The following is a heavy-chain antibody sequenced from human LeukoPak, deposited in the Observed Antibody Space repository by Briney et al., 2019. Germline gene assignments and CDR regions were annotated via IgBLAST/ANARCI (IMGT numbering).Heavy chain of an antibody. CDR2: ISYDGSNK. V-gene: IGHV3-30*18. CDR1: GFTFSSYG. Sequence: GGSLRLSCAASGFTFSSYGMHWVRQAPGKGLEWVAVISYDGSNKYYADSVKGRFTISRDNSKNTLYLQMNSLRAEDTAVYYCAKGYGDYGGGWGQGTLVTVSS. D-gene: IGHD4-17*01. J-gene: IGHJ4*02. CDR3: AKGYGDYGGG.